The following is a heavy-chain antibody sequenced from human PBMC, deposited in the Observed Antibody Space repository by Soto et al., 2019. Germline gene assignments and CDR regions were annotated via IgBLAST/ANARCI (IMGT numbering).Heavy chain of an antibody. V-gene: IGHV1-2*02. CDR2: ISPDSGDT. D-gene: IGHD3-10*01. Sequence: QVQLVQSGAEVKKPGASVKVSCKASGYTFTGYYIHWVRQAPGQGLEWMGWISPDSGDTNCAQKFQGRLTMTRDTSISTAYMELSRVISDDTAVYYWAGALKSGGGYWGQGTLVTVSS. CDR3: AGALKSGGGY. J-gene: IGHJ4*02. CDR1: GYTFTGYY.